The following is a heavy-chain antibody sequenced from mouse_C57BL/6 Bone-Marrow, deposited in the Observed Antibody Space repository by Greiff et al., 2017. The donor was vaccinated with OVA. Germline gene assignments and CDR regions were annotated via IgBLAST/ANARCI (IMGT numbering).Heavy chain of an antibody. J-gene: IGHJ1*03. V-gene: IGHV10-1*01. CDR1: GFSFNTYA. CDR3: VRQAFITTVVARSHWYFDV. CDR2: IRSKSNNYAT. D-gene: IGHD1-1*01. Sequence: EVQGVESGGGLVQPKGSLKLSCAASGFSFNTYAMNWVRQAPGKGLEWVARIRSKSNNYATYYADSVKDRFTISRDDSESMLYLQMNNLKTEDTAMYYCVRQAFITTVVARSHWYFDVWGTGTTVTVSS.